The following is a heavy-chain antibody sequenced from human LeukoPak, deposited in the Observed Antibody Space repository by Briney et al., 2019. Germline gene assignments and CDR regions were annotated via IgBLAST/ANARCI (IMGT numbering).Heavy chain of an antibody. V-gene: IGHV1-8*03. CDR2: MNPNSGNT. D-gene: IGHD2-21*01. CDR3: ARDPSIVVVIALHDAFDI. CDR1: GYTFTSYD. Sequence: ASVKVSCKASGYTFTSYDINWVRQATGQGLEWMGWMNPNSGNTGYAQKFQGRVTITRNTSISTAYMELSSLRSNDTAVYYCARDPSIVVVIALHDAFDIWGQGTMVTVSS. J-gene: IGHJ3*02.